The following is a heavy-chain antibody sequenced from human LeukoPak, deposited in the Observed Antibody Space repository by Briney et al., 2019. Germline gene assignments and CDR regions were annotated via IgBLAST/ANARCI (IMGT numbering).Heavy chain of an antibody. V-gene: IGHV3-23*01. D-gene: IGHD3-22*01. CDR3: AKGSYYDSSGSFYFDY. CDR2: ISGSGGST. J-gene: IGHJ4*02. CDR1: GFTFSSYA. Sequence: GGSLRLSCAASGFTFSSYAMSWVRQAPGKGLEWVSAISGSGGSTYYADSEKGRFTISRDNSKNTLYVQVNSLGTEDTAAYYCAKGSYYDSSGSFYFDYWGQGTLVTVSS.